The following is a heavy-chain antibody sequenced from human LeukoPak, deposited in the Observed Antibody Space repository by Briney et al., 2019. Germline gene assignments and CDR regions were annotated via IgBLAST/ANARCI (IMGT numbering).Heavy chain of an antibody. CDR2: ISYDGSNK. CDR1: GFTFSSYA. V-gene: IGHV3-30*04. Sequence: GRSLRLSCAASGFTFSSYAMHWVRQAPGKGLEWVAVISYDGSNKYYADSVKGRFTISRDNSKNTLFLQVKSLRAEDTAVYYCARELYYYGSGSYYPHRYYFDYWGQGTLVTVSS. J-gene: IGHJ4*02. CDR3: ARELYYYGSGSYYPHRYYFDY. D-gene: IGHD3-10*01.